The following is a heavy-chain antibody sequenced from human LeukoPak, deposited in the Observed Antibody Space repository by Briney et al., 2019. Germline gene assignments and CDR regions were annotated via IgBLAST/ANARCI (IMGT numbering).Heavy chain of an antibody. Sequence: SVKVSCKASGGTFSSYAISWVRQAPGQGLEWMGEIIPIFGTANYAQKFQGRVTITTDESTSTAYMELSSLRSEDTAVYYCARDGYNSGYFDYWGQGTLVTVSS. V-gene: IGHV1-69*05. CDR3: ARDGYNSGYFDY. CDR1: GGTFSSYA. J-gene: IGHJ4*02. CDR2: IIPIFGTA. D-gene: IGHD5-24*01.